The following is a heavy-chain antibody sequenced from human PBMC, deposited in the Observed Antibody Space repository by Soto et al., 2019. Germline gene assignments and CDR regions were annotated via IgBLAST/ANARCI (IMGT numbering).Heavy chain of an antibody. CDR3: AKGPAIVLVPAAMNYYYGMDV. CDR1: GFPFRSGG. CDR2: ISYDGSNK. V-gene: IGHV3-30*18. D-gene: IGHD2-2*01. Sequence: GRSLILSCAAPGFPFRSGGMHWVLESAGEGLEWVAVISYDGSNKYYADSVKGRFTISRDNSKNTLYLQMNSLRAEDTAVYYCAKGPAIVLVPAAMNYYYGMDVWGQGT. J-gene: IGHJ6*02.